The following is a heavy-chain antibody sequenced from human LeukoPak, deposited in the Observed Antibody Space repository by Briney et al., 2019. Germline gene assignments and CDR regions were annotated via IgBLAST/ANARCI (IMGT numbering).Heavy chain of an antibody. CDR1: GGSISTSNYY. J-gene: IGHJ4*02. CDR2: IFYSGST. Sequence: SETLSLTCTVSGGSISTSNYYWGWIRQPPGKGLEWIGNIFYSGSTYYSPSLRSRVTISLDTSKNQFSLQLNSVTPEDTAVYYCARDPIVGGSTLAYFDYWGQGTLVTVSS. CDR3: ARDPIVGGSTLAYFDY. V-gene: IGHV4-39*07. D-gene: IGHD1-26*01.